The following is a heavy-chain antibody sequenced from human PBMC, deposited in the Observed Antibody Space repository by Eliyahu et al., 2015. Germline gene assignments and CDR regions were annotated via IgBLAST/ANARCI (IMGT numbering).Heavy chain of an antibody. CDR1: GYSFTSYW. J-gene: IGHJ4*02. D-gene: IGHD3-22*01. V-gene: IGHV5-10-1*03. CDR2: IDPSDSYT. CDR3: ASFDYYDSSGFVDY. Sequence: EVQLVQSGAEVKKPGESLRISCKXSGYSFTSYWXSWVRXMPGKGLEWMGRIDPSDSYTNYSPSFQGHVTISADKSISTAYLQWSSLKASDTAMYYCASFDYYDSSGFVDYWGQGTLVTVSS.